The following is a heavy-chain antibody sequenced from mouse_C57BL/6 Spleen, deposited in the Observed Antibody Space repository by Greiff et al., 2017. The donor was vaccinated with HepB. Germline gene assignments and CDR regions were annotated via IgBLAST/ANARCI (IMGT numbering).Heavy chain of an antibody. V-gene: IGHV1-82*01. Sequence: QVQLQQSGPELVKPGASVKISCKASGYAFSSSWMNWVKQRPGKGLEWIGRIYPGDGDTNYNGKFKGKATLTADKSSSTAYMQLSSLTSEDSAVYFCARTPYYSNKVFAYWGQGTLVTVSA. CDR3: ARTPYYSNKVFAY. CDR2: IYPGDGDT. J-gene: IGHJ3*01. D-gene: IGHD2-5*01. CDR1: GYAFSSSW.